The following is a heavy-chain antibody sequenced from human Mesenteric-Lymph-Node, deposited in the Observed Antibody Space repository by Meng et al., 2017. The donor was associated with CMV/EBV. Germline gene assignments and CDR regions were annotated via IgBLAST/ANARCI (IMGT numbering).Heavy chain of an antibody. V-gene: IGHV3-73*01. J-gene: IGHJ4*02. CDR1: GFTFSGST. CDR3: TRHPNDVDYAY. D-gene: IGHD4-17*01. CDR2: IRSKADNYAT. Sequence: GEPLKISCAASGFTFSGSTIHWARQASGKGLEWVGRIRSKADNYATAYAASVKGRFTVSRDDSKNTAYLQMNSLKTEDTATYYCTRHPNDVDYAYWGLGTLVTVSS.